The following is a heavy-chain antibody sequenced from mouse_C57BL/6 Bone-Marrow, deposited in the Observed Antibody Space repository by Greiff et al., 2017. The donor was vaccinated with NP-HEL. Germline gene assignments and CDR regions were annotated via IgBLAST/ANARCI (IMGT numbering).Heavy chain of an antibody. J-gene: IGHJ3*02. CDR2: IYPGDGDT. D-gene: IGHD3-1*01. CDR1: GYAFSSSW. CDR3: GRGAW. Sequence: VMLVESGAELVKPGASVKISCKASGYAFSSSWLNWVKQRPGKGLEWIGQIYPGDGDTNYNGKFKEQASLTADKSSSTAYMHHSSLTSEDAAVYFCGRGAWWGQGTLATVT. V-gene: IGHV1-80*01.